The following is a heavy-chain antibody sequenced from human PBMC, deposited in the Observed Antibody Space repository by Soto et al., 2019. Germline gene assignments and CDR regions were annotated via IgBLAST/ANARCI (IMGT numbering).Heavy chain of an antibody. CDR2: IYYSGST. CDR3: ARDCGYYGSGRSYNYYYYGMDG. D-gene: IGHD3-10*01. V-gene: IGHV4-59*01. J-gene: IGHJ6*02. CDR1: GGSISSYY. Sequence: PSETLSLTCTVSGGSISSYYWSWIRQPPGKGLEWIGYIYYSGSTNYNPSLKSRVTISVDTSKNQFSLKLSSVTAADTAVYYCARDCGYYGSGRSYNYYYYGMDGWGQGTTVTVSS.